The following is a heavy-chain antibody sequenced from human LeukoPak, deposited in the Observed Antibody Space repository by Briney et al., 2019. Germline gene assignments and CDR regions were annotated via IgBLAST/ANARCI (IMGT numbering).Heavy chain of an antibody. CDR2: IYYSGST. V-gene: IGHV4-39*01. Sequence: SETLSLTCTVSGGSISSSSYYWGWIRQPPGKGLEWIGSIYYSGSTYYNSSLKGRVTISVDTSKNQFSLKLSSVTAADTAVYYCARSDSGYDLAAFDYWGQGTLVTVSS. D-gene: IGHD5-12*01. J-gene: IGHJ4*02. CDR1: GGSISSSSYY. CDR3: ARSDSGYDLAAFDY.